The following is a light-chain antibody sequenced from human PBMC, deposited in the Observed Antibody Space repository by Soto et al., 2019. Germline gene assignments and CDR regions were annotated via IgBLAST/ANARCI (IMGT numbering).Light chain of an antibody. Sequence: DIQMTQSPSTLSASVGDSVTITCRASQNIRNWLAWYQQKPGNAPNPLIYAASSLKSGVPARFSGSGSGTEFTLTISSLQPDDFATYYCQQYNTYSTFGQGTRLEI. CDR2: AAS. V-gene: IGKV1-5*01. J-gene: IGKJ5*01. CDR1: QNIRNW. CDR3: QQYNTYST.